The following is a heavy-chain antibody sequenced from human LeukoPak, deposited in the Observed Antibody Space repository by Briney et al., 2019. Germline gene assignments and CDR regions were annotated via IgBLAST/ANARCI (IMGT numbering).Heavy chain of an antibody. CDR3: ARPNTIFGVVNV. CDR2: ISGSGGST. J-gene: IGHJ4*02. V-gene: IGHV3-23*01. D-gene: IGHD3-3*01. Sequence: GGSLRLPCAASGFTFSSYAMSWVRQAPGKGLEWVSAISGSGGSTYYADSVKGRFTISRDNSKNTLYLQVNSLRAEDTAVYYCARPNTIFGVVNVWGQGTLVTVSS. CDR1: GFTFSSYA.